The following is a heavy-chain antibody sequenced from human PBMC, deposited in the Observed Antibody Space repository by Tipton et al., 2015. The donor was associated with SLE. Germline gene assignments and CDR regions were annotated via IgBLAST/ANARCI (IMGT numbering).Heavy chain of an antibody. CDR2: IYHSGST. CDR3: AREDSSSWFYTRFDP. Sequence: LRLSCTVSGGSISSSSYYWGWIRQPPGKGLEWIGSIYHSGSTYYNPSLKSRVTISIDTSKNQFSLKLSSVTAADTAVYYCAREDSSSWFYTRFDPWGQGTLVTVSS. J-gene: IGHJ5*02. D-gene: IGHD2-2*02. CDR1: GGSISSSSYY. V-gene: IGHV4-39*07.